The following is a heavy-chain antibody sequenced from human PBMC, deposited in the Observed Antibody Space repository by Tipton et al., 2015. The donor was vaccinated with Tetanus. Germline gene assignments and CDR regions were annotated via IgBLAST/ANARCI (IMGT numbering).Heavy chain of an antibody. J-gene: IGHJ4*02. CDR1: GFLISSYA. Sequence: GSLRLSCAGSGFLISSYAMNWVRQVPGEGLEWVSGVSASGNTNYADSVDGRFTISRDNAKNAMYLQMNSLRAEDTARGQFSLKLTSVTAADAAVYFCARDRRDFAYDSRGFYSPLYYFDNWGQGLRVTVSS. CDR2: VSASGNT. D-gene: IGHD3-22*01. V-gene: IGHV3-23*01. CDR3: SLKLTSVTAADAAVYFCARDRRDFAYDSRGFYSPLYYFDN.